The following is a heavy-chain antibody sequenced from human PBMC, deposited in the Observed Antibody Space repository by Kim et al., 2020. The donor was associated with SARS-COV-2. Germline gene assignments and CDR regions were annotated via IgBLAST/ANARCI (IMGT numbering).Heavy chain of an antibody. V-gene: IGHV4-34*01. J-gene: IGHJ3*02. CDR1: GGSFSGYY. CDR2: INHSGST. Sequence: SETLSLTCAVYGGSFSGYYWSWIRQPPGKGLEWIGEINHSGSTNYNPSLKSRVTISVDTSKNQFSLKLSSVTAADTAVYYCARSFSLVPSSLWFGDRDALDIWGQGTMVTVPS. CDR3: ARSFSLVPSSLWFGDRDALDI. D-gene: IGHD3-10*01.